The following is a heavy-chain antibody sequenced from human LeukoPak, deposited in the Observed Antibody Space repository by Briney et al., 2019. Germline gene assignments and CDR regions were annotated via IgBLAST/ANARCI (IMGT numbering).Heavy chain of an antibody. V-gene: IGHV4-34*01. CDR3: ARRGYSSSWYSRWFDS. Sequence: PSETLSLTCAVYGGSFSGYYWSWIRQSPGKGLEWIGEINHSGSTNYNPPLKSRVTISVDTSKNQFSLKLSSVTAADTAVYYCARRGYSSSWYSRWFDSWGQGTLVTVSS. CDR2: INHSGST. D-gene: IGHD6-13*01. CDR1: GGSFSGYY. J-gene: IGHJ5*01.